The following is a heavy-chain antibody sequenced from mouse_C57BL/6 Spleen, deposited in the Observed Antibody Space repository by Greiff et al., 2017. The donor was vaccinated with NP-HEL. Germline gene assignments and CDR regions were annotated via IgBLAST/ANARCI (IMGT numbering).Heavy chain of an antibody. Sequence: ESGPGLVKPSQSLSLTCSVTGYSFTSGYYWNWLRQFPGNKLEWMGYISYDGSNNSNSSLTNRISITRATSKYQFFLNFNSVALGATATYYCAEASDPIYDGYYGYYVDYWGQGTTLTVSS. CDR2: ISYDGSN. CDR3: AEASDPIYDGYYGYYVDY. J-gene: IGHJ2*01. V-gene: IGHV3-6*01. CDR1: GYSFTSGYY. D-gene: IGHD2-3*01.